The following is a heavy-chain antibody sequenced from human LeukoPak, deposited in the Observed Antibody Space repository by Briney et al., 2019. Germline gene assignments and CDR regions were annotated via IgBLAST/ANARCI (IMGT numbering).Heavy chain of an antibody. CDR3: APSYYYDSRGAYYFDC. CDR1: GFTFSSYA. V-gene: IGHV3-23*01. CDR2: ISGSGGTT. Sequence: GGSLRLSCAASGFTFSSYAMTWVRQAPGKGLQWVSAISGSGGTTNYADSVKGRFTISRDNSKNTLYLQMNSLRAEDTAVYYCAPSYYYDSRGAYYFDCWGQGALVTVSS. D-gene: IGHD3-22*01. J-gene: IGHJ4*02.